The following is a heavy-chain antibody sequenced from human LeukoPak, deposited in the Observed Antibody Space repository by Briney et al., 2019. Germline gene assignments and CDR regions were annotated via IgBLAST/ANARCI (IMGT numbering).Heavy chain of an antibody. CDR3: ARDSKPPPSSYYDFWSGYYTGCYFDY. D-gene: IGHD3-3*01. Sequence: GGSLRLSCVGSKFTFRYYAMHWVRQAPGKGLEWVSSISSSSSYIYYADSVKGRFTISRDNAKNSLYLQMNSLRAEDTAVYYCARDSKPPPSSYYDFWSGYYTGCYFDYWGQGTLVTVSS. CDR1: KFTFRYYA. V-gene: IGHV3-21*01. J-gene: IGHJ4*02. CDR2: ISSSSSYI.